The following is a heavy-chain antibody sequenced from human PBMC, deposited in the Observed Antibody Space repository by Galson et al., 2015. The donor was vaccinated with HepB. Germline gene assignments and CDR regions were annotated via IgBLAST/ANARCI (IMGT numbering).Heavy chain of an antibody. D-gene: IGHD3-22*01. Sequence: PALVKPTQTLTLTCTFSGFSVTSNGVTVGWIRQPPGKALEWLALIYWDDDKRYSPSLKSRLTITKGPSENQVVLTMTNMDSLDTATYYCAHIRSHHRVSGTRSSYHYEVTGVGGKGITVTVSS. CDR1: GFSVTSNGVT. J-gene: IGHJ6*04. V-gene: IGHV2-5*02. CDR3: AHIRSHHRVSGTRSSYHYEVTGV. CDR2: IYWDDDK.